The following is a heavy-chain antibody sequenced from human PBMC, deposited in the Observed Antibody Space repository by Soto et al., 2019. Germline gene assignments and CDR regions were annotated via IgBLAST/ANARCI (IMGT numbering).Heavy chain of an antibody. CDR1: VGSISISTYS. CDR2: IYHSGST. D-gene: IGHD1-26*01. J-gene: IGHJ4*02. V-gene: IGHV4-30-2*01. Sequence: PSETLSVTCVFSVGSISISTYSWNWIRQPPGKGLEWIGYIYHSGSTSYNPSLNSRVTISVDRSKNQFSLRLNSVTAADTAVYYCARDRLGSGSYDYWGQGTMVTVSS. CDR3: ARDRLGSGSYDY.